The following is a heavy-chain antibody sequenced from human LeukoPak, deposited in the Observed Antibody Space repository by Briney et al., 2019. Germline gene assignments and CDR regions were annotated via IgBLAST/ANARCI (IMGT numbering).Heavy chain of an antibody. V-gene: IGHV4-59*12. CDR1: GGSFSGYY. J-gene: IGHJ4*02. CDR3: ARATYYYDSSGYGYFDY. Sequence: SEALSLTCAVYGGSFSGYYWSWIRQPPGQGLEWIGYIYYSGSTNYNPSLKSRVTISVDTSKNQFSLKLSSVTAADTAVYYCARATYYYDSSGYGYFDYWGQGTLVTVSS. CDR2: IYYSGST. D-gene: IGHD3-22*01.